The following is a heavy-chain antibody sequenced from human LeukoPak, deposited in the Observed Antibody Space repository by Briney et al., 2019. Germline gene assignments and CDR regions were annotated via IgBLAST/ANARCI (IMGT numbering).Heavy chain of an antibody. CDR2: ISWDGLNI. D-gene: IGHD3-22*01. V-gene: IGHV3-9*01. J-gene: IGHJ6*04. CDR3: AEGNRDSSGFYFYSGMDV. Sequence: SLRLSCAASGFTFDDYAMFWVRQAPGKGLEWVSGISWDGLNIGYAASVKGRFTISRDNAKNSVYLQMNSLRADDTAFYYCAEGNRDSSGFYFYSGMDVGGKGTTVTVSS. CDR1: GFTFDDYA.